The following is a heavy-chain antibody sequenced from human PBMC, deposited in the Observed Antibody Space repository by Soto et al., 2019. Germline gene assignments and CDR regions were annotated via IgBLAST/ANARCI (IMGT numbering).Heavy chain of an antibody. CDR1: GGSISSSNW. D-gene: IGHD6-13*01. CDR2: IYHSGST. Sequence: QVQLQESGPGLVKPSGTLSLTCAVSGGSISSSNWWSWVRQPPGKGLAWIGEIYHSGSTNYNPSLKSRVTISVDKSKNQFSLKLSSVTAADTAVYYCAGATYSSSWYPPFDYWGQGTLVTVSS. CDR3: AGATYSSSWYPPFDY. V-gene: IGHV4-4*02. J-gene: IGHJ4*02.